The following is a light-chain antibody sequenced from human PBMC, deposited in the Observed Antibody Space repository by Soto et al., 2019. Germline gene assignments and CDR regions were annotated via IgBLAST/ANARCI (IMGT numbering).Light chain of an antibody. CDR3: GAWDDSLNVYV. Sequence: QSVLTQPPSVSAAPGQDVTISCSGSSSNLAYNSLSWYQQLPGTAPKLLIYDDNKRPSGIPARFSGSESGTSATLGIPGLETGDEADYYCGAWDDSLNVYVFGSGTKVTVL. CDR2: DDN. CDR1: SSNLAYNS. J-gene: IGLJ1*01. V-gene: IGLV1-51*01.